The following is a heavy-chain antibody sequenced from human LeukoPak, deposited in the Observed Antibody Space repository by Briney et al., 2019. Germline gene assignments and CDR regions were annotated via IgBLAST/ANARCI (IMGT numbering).Heavy chain of an antibody. J-gene: IGHJ5*02. D-gene: IGHD6-13*01. CDR3: ARDLWLAAAGYYNWFDL. CDR2: IYHSGST. Sequence: SETLSLTCTVSGYSISSGYYWGWIRQPPGKGLEWIGSIYHSGSTYYNPSLKSRVTISVDTSKNQFSLKLSSVTAADTAVYYCARDLWLAAAGYYNWFDLWGQGTLVTVSS. V-gene: IGHV4-38-2*02. CDR1: GYSISSGYY.